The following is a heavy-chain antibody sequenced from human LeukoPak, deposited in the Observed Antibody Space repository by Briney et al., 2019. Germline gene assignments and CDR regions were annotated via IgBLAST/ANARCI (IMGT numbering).Heavy chain of an antibody. Sequence: SGTLSLTCAVSGGSILSTNWWSWVRQPPGRGLEWIGEVHLSGASNYNPSLKSRVNMSIGKSRNQLSLELTSVTAADTAIYYCARESGAFSPFGFWGQGTLVTVSS. J-gene: IGHJ4*02. CDR3: ARESGAFSPFGF. D-gene: IGHD1-26*01. CDR2: VHLSGAS. V-gene: IGHV4-4*02. CDR1: GGSILSTNW.